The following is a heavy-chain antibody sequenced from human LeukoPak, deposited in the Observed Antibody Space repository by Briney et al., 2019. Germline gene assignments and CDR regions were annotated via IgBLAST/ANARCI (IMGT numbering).Heavy chain of an antibody. J-gene: IGHJ4*02. V-gene: IGHV3-7*01. CDR3: ARVLPVASRDY. CDR1: GFTFSTYW. D-gene: IGHD2-2*01. Sequence: PGGSLRLSCAASGFTFSTYWMSWVRQAPGKGLEWVANIKQDGSDKFYVDSVKGRFTISRDNAKHSMYLQMSSLRAEDTAIYYCARVLPVASRDYWGQGPLVTVSS. CDR2: IKQDGSDK.